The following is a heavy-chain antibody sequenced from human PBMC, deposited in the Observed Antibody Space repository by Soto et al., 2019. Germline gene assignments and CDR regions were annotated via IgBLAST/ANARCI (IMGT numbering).Heavy chain of an antibody. CDR3: AREYGGFDNGLDV. CDR2: IYYSGST. J-gene: IGHJ6*02. D-gene: IGHD2-15*01. CDR1: GDSIRSYY. Sequence: SETLSLTCTVSGDSIRSYYWTWIRQPPGKGLELIGYIYYSGSTRYNPSLKSRVTISVDMSKNQFSLKLSSVIAADTAVYYCAREYGGFDNGLDVWGQGTAVTVSS. V-gene: IGHV4-59*01.